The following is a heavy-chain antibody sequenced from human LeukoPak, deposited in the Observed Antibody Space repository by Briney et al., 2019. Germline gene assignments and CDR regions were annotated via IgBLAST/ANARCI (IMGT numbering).Heavy chain of an antibody. CDR2: MLYSGST. Sequence: SETLSLTCTVSGGSISSYYWSWIRQPPGKGLEWIGYMLYSGSTMYNPSLKSRVTISVDTSKNQFSLKLSSVTAADTAVYYCARAPGCRGGKCYSFDYWGQGTLVTVSS. CDR1: GGSISSYY. J-gene: IGHJ4*02. CDR3: ARAPGCRGGKCYSFDY. V-gene: IGHV4-59*01. D-gene: IGHD2-21*01.